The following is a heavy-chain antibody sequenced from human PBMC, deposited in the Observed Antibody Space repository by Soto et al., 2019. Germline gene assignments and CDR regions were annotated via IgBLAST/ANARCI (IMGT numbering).Heavy chain of an antibody. CDR2: IKQDGSEK. D-gene: IGHD6-13*01. V-gene: IGHV3-7*03. J-gene: IGHJ4*02. CDR1: GFTFSSYW. CDR3: ARGGIAAAISY. Sequence: GGSLRLSCAASGFTFSSYWMSWVRQAPGKGLEWVDNIKQDGSEKYYVDSVKGRFTISRDNAKNSLYLQMNSLRAEDTAVYYCARGGIAAAISYWGQGTLVTVSS.